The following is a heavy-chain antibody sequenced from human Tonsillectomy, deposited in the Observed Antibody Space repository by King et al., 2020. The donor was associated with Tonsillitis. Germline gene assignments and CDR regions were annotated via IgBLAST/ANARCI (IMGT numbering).Heavy chain of an antibody. CDR3: YTDRWSNGGLDL. V-gene: IGHV3-15*01. D-gene: IGHD1-26*01. CDR1: GFTFSDAW. Sequence: ELQLQESGGGLIKPGGSLRLSCAGTGFTFSDAWMSWVRQAPGKGLEWIGRIKTKTEGETTDYHVPVKGRFTISRDDSQNTLYLQMSGLRTDDTAVYYCYTDRWSNGGLDLWGQGTLVTVSS. CDR2: IKTKTEGETT. J-gene: IGHJ5*02.